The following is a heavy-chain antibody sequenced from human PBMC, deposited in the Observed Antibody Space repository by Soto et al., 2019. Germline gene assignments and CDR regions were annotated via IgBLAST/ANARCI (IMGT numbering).Heavy chain of an antibody. Sequence: EVQLVESGGGLVQPGGSLKLSCAASGFTFSGSAMHWVRQASGKGLEWVGRIRSKSNNYATAYAASVEGRFTISRDDSKNTAFLQMNSLKSEDTAVYFCTRLSPDSMAVAENWFDPWGQGTLVTVSS. D-gene: IGHD6-19*01. CDR3: TRLSPDSMAVAENWFDP. V-gene: IGHV3-73*02. CDR1: GFTFSGSA. J-gene: IGHJ5*02. CDR2: IRSKSNNYAT.